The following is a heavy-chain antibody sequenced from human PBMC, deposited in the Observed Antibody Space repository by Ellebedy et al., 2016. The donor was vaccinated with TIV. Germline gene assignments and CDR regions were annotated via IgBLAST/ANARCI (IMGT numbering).Heavy chain of an antibody. CDR2: IDNNGGSA. V-gene: IGHV3-64D*09. D-gene: IGHD5-12*01. Sequence: GESLKISCSASGITFSMYAMHWVRQAPGKGLEYVSSIDNNGGSASYSDSVRGRFTISRDNSKNTLYLQLSSLRAEDTAVYYCVKDVAWDFDYWGQGTLVTVSS. CDR1: GITFSMYA. J-gene: IGHJ4*02. CDR3: VKDVAWDFDY.